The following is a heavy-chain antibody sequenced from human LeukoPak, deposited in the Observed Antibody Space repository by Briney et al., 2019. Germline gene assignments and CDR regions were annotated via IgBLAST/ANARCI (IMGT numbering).Heavy chain of an antibody. D-gene: IGHD3-16*01. CDR3: TRGEGGYYYYYGMDV. J-gene: IGHJ6*02. CDR1: GYRFTSYG. Sequence: ASVKVSCKASGYRFTSYGVTWVRQAPGQGLEWVGWISAYNGNTKSAQKLQGRVTLTTDTSTSTVYMELTSLRSDDTAVYYCTRGEGGYYYYYGMDVWGQGTTVTVSS. V-gene: IGHV1-18*01. CDR2: ISAYNGNT.